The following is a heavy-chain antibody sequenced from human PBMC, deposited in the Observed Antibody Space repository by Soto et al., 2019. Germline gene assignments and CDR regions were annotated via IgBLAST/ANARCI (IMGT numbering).Heavy chain of an antibody. D-gene: IGHD2-2*02. CDR3: ARGLPAAILYYYYYYGMDV. V-gene: IGHV4-34*01. J-gene: IGHJ6*02. CDR2: INHSRST. Sequence: LSLTCAVSGGSFSGYYWSWIRQPPGKGLEWIGEINHSRSTNYNPSLKSRVTISVDTSKNQFSLKLSSVTAADTAVYYCARGLPAAILYYYYYYGMDVWGQGTTVTVSS. CDR1: GGSFSGYY.